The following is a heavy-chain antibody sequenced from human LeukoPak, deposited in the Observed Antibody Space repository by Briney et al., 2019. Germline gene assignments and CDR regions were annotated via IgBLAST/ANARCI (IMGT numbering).Heavy chain of an antibody. J-gene: IGHJ5*02. CDR3: ARVRYPPGERARPWFDP. Sequence: SETLSLTCTVSGGSISSGSYYWSWIRQPAGKGLEWIGRIYTSGSTNYNPSLKSRVTISVDTSKNQFSLKLSSVTAADTAVYYCARVRYPPGERARPWFDPWGQGTLVTVSS. CDR2: IYTSGST. D-gene: IGHD3-10*01. V-gene: IGHV4-61*02. CDR1: GGSISSGSYY.